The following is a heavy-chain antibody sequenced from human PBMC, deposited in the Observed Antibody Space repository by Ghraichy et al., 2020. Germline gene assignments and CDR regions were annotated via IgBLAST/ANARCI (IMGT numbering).Heavy chain of an antibody. CDR1: GFKFSNYG. Sequence: GQSLRLSCAASGFKFSNYGMTWVRQAPGKGLEWVSAISGSNDKTYYADSVKGRFTISRDNSRNALYLQMHSLRAEDTATYYCAKTPYNDYFYYMDVWGKGTSVTVSS. V-gene: IGHV3-23*01. CDR3: AKTPYNDYFYYMDV. D-gene: IGHD1-1*01. J-gene: IGHJ6*03. CDR2: ISGSNDKT.